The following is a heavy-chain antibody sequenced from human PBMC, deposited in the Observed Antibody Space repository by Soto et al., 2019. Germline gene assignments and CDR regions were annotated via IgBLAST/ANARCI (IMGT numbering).Heavy chain of an antibody. CDR1: GYSISSGYY. J-gene: IGHJ3*02. CDR3: ARIMYYYDSSGYYSVHDAFDI. D-gene: IGHD3-22*01. CDR2: IYHSGST. Sequence: KSSETLSLTCAVSGYSISSGYYWGWIRQPPGKGLEWIGSIYHSGSTYYNPSLKSRVTISVDTSKNQFSLKLSSVTAADTAVYYCARIMYYYDSSGYYSVHDAFDIWGQGTMVTVSS. V-gene: IGHV4-38-2*01.